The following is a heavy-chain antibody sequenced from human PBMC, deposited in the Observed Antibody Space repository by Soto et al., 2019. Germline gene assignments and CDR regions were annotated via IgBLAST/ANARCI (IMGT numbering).Heavy chain of an antibody. J-gene: IGHJ6*02. D-gene: IGHD4-17*01. V-gene: IGHV1-69*01. CDR2: IIPIFGTA. CDR1: GGTFSSYA. CDR3: ARRAKDIHGDYLNPICYYGMDV. Sequence: QVQLVQSGAEVKKPGSSVKVSCKASGGTFSSYAISWVRQAPGQGLEWMGGIIPIFGTANYAQKFQGRVTITADESTGTAYMELSSLRSEDTAVYYCARRAKDIHGDYLNPICYYGMDVWGQGTTVTVSS.